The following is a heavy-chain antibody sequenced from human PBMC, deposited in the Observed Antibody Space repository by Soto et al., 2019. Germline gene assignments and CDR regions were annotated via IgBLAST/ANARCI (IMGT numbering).Heavy chain of an antibody. J-gene: IGHJ4*02. D-gene: IGHD3-10*01. CDR1: GYVFREYW. CDR3: ERLRRYNVGSGMVY. CDR2: IYPRGSEN. Sequence: PGESMKISCKGSGYVFREYWIAWVRQIPGKSLEWMGLIYPRGSENRYSPSLQGQVTISVDESNDTAQLQLSRLRRSDDATYYCERLRRYNVGSGMVYWGRGTQVTVSS. V-gene: IGHV5-51*01.